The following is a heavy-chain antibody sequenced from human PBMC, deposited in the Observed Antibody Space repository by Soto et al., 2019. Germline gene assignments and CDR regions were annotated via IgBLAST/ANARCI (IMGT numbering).Heavy chain of an antibody. CDR3: ARGDCSGGSCYSGGAFDY. Sequence: QVQLVQSGAEVKKPGSSVKVSCKASGGTFSSYAISWVRQAPGQGLEWMGGIIPIFGTANYAQKFQGRVTIPADESTSTASMELSSLRSEDTAVYYCARGDCSGGSCYSGGAFDYWGQGTLVTVSS. CDR2: IIPIFGTA. CDR1: GGTFSSYA. J-gene: IGHJ4*02. D-gene: IGHD2-15*01. V-gene: IGHV1-69*12.